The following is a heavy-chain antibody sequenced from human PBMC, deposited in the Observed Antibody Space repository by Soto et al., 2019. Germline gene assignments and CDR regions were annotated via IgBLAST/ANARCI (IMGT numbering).Heavy chain of an antibody. V-gene: IGHV3-15*07. CDR1: GLALTSDW. D-gene: IGHD3-16*01. CDR2: IKSNLDGGTT. J-gene: IGHJ4*02. CDR3: ATARRQTNYGWSKAFEF. Sequence: QLVESGGGLVEPGGSLRLSCTASGLALTSDWFSWVRHVPGKALEWLGLIKSNLDGGTTDYAAPLKGRIRISRDDSRNTVYLQMDRLNSEDTVFYYCATARRQTNYGWSKAFEFWGQGTLVTVSS.